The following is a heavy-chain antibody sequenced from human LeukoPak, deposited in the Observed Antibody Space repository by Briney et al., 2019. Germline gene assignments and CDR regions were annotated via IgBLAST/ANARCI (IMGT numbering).Heavy chain of an antibody. J-gene: IGHJ4*02. V-gene: IGHV3-23*01. Sequence: GGSLRLSCAASGFTFSNSAMSWVRQAPGKGLEWVSTISGNGGSTDYAVSVKGRFTISRDNSRNTLFLQMDSLRAEDTAVFYCAKGGASSWYSLWGQGTLVTVSS. CDR3: AKGGASSWYSL. CDR1: GFTFSNSA. CDR2: ISGNGGST. D-gene: IGHD6-13*01.